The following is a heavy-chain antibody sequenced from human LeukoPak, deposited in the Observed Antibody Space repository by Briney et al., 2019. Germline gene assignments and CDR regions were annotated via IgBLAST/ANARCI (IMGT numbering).Heavy chain of an antibody. CDR1: GYTLTELS. V-gene: IGHV1-24*01. CDR3: ATGRTKWDLLNY. Sequence: GASVKVSCKVSGYTLTELSLPWLRQAPEKGLKGMGGLDPEDGEMIYSQKFPGRVTMTEDTSTDIAYMEMSSLRSEDTAVYYCATGRTKWDLLNYWGQGTLVTVSS. D-gene: IGHD1-26*01. J-gene: IGHJ4*02. CDR2: LDPEDGEM.